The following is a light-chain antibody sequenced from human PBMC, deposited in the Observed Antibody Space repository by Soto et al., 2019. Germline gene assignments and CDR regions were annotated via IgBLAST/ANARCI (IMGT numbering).Light chain of an antibody. CDR1: QGIRND. Sequence: AIQMTQSPSSLSASLGDTVTLTCRTSQGIRNDLGWYQQKPGKAPKLRIYAASSLQSGVPSRLSGSGSGTDFTLTISSMQPEDVATYYCLQDYNYFGFGQGTRLEIK. J-gene: IGKJ5*01. V-gene: IGKV1-6*01. CDR2: AAS. CDR3: LQDYNYFG.